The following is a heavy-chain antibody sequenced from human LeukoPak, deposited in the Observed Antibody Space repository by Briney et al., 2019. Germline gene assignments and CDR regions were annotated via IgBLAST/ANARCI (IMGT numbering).Heavy chain of an antibody. J-gene: IGHJ6*02. CDR2: INPSGGST. D-gene: IGHD2-21*02. CDR1: GYTFTSYY. V-gene: IGHV1-46*01. CDR3: ARDIRDLKAHYYGMDV. Sequence: ASVKVSCKASGYTFTSYYMHWVRQAPGQGLEWMGIINPSGGSTSYAQKFQGRVTITADESTSTAYMELSSLRSEDTAVYYCARDIRDLKAHYYGMDVWGQGTTVTVSS.